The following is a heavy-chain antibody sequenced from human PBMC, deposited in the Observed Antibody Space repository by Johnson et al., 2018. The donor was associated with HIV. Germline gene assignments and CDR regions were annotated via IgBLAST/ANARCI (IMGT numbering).Heavy chain of an antibody. J-gene: IGHJ3*02. CDR1: GFSFDDYA. Sequence: VQLVESGGGLVEPGRSLRLSCAASGFSFDDYAMHWVRQAPGKGLEWVSSISWNSGSIGYADSVKGRFTISRDNAKNSLYLQMNSLRAEDTALYYCAKDIPSSGHAFDIWGQGTMVTVSS. CDR3: AKDIPSSGHAFDI. CDR2: ISWNSGSI. D-gene: IGHD6-19*01. V-gene: IGHV3-9*01.